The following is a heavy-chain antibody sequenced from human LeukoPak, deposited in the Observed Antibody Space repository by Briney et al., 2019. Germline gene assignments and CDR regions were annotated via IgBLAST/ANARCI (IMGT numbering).Heavy chain of an antibody. CDR2: IYDTEIT. D-gene: IGHD6-13*01. CDR1: GGSISSYY. J-gene: IGHJ4*02. Sequence: KPSETLSLTCTVSGGSISSYYWSWFRQPPGKGLEWIGYIYDTEITNYNPSLKSRGTISLDTSKNQFSLKLSSVTAADTAVYYCARGAGYSSSWFKRYFDFWGQGTLLTVSP. V-gene: IGHV4-59*01. CDR3: ARGAGYSSSWFKRYFDF.